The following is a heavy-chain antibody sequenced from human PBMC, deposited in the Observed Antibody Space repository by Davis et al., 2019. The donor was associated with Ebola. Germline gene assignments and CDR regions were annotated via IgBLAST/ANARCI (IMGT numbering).Heavy chain of an antibody. CDR1: GFRFNDYA. D-gene: IGHD3-16*01. CDR2: ISWNSGSI. Sequence: SLKISCAAAGFRFNDYAMHWVRQAPGKGLEWVSGISWNSGSIGYADSVKGRFTISRDNAKNSLYLQMNSLRAEDTALYYCAKDKPGRDDYVWGSFPNSYGMDVWGKGTTVTVSS. J-gene: IGHJ6*04. CDR3: AKDKPGRDDYVWGSFPNSYGMDV. V-gene: IGHV3-9*01.